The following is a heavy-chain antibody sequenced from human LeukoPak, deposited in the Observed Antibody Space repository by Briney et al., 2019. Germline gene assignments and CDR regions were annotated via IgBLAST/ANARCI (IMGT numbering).Heavy chain of an antibody. CDR3: AKDCIAGGGFDY. CDR1: GFTFSNAW. V-gene: IGHV3-30*18. Sequence: QTGGSLRLSCAASGFTFSNAWMSWVRQAPGKGLEWVAVISYDGSNKYYADSVKGRFTISRDNSKNTLYLQMNSLRAEDTAVYYCAKDCIAGGGFDYWGQGTLVTVSS. J-gene: IGHJ4*02. D-gene: IGHD2-15*01. CDR2: ISYDGSNK.